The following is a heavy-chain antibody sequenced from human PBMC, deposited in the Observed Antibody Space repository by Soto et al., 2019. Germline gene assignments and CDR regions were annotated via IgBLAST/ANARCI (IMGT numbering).Heavy chain of an antibody. D-gene: IGHD1-1*01. CDR3: ARDRNTKNWFDL. Sequence: HPVGSLRLSCAASGVTVNDNYMSWVRQAPGKGLEWVSVLYSGGGTYYADSVKGRFTISRDNSKNTVYLQMNSLRAEDTAVYYCARDRNTKNWFDLWGQGTLVTVSS. CDR1: GVTVNDNY. CDR2: LYSGGGT. V-gene: IGHV3-66*01. J-gene: IGHJ5*02.